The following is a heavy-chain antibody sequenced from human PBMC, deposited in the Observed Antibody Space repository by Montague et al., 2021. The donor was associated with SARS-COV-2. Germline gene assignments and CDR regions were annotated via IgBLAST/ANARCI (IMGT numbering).Heavy chain of an antibody. V-gene: IGHV4-59*01. Sequence: SETRFLTCTVSGGSISSYYWSWIRQPPGKGLEWIGYIYYSGSTNYNPSLKSRVTISVDTSKNQFSLKLSSVTAADTAVYYCAGTNYDFWSGFIHYYYMDVWGKGTTVTVSS. J-gene: IGHJ6*03. D-gene: IGHD3-3*01. CDR2: IYYSGST. CDR1: GGSISSYY. CDR3: AGTNYDFWSGFIHYYYMDV.